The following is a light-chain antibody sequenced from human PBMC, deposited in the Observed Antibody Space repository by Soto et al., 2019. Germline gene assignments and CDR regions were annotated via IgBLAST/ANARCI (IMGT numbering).Light chain of an antibody. V-gene: IGKV3-20*01. CDR2: GAS. Sequence: EMVLTQSPGPLSLSPGEIATLSCRASQSVSSNYLAWYQQNPGQAPRLLIYGASSRATGIPDRFSGSGSGTDFTLTISRLEPEDIAVYYCQQYGNSRAFGQGNKVPVK. J-gene: IGKJ1*01. CDR1: QSVSSNY. CDR3: QQYGNSRA.